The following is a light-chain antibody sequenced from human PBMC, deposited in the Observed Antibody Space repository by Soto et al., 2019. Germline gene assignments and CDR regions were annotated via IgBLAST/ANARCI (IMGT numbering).Light chain of an antibody. CDR2: DAS. CDR1: QSVSIY. Sequence: EIVLTQSPATLSLSPGERATLSCRASQSVSIYLAWYQQKPGQAPRLLIYDASNRATGIPARFSGSGSGTDFTITISSLEPEDFAVYYCQQRSNWPPLTFGGGTKVEIK. V-gene: IGKV3-11*01. J-gene: IGKJ4*01. CDR3: QQRSNWPPLT.